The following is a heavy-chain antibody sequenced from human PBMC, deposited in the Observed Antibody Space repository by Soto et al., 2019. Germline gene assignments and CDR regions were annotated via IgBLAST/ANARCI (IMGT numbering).Heavy chain of an antibody. CDR1: GFTFSRYG. Sequence: QVQLVESGGGVVQPGRSLRLSCAASGFTFSRYGMHWVRQAPGKGLEWVGVIWYDGSIQYYGDSVEGRFIISRDDSKNTLYLQMNGLRAEDTAIYYFARDIGTNGHDLRDYWGQGTLVTVSS. CDR3: ARDIGTNGHDLRDY. J-gene: IGHJ4*02. CDR2: IWYDGSIQ. D-gene: IGHD2-8*01. V-gene: IGHV3-33*01.